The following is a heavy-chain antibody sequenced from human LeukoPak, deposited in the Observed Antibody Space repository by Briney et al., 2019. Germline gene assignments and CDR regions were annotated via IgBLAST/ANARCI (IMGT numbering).Heavy chain of an antibody. CDR1: GFTFSNYW. D-gene: IGHD6-6*01. V-gene: IGHV3-7*01. CDR3: ARRYSSSSYHLDY. J-gene: IGHJ4*02. CDR2: IKQDGSEK. Sequence: GGSLRLSCAASGFTFSNYWMNWVRQAPGKGLEWVANIKQDGSEKYYVDSVKGRFSISRDNAKNSLYLQMYSLGAEDTAVYYCARRYSSSSYHLDYWGQGTLVTVSS.